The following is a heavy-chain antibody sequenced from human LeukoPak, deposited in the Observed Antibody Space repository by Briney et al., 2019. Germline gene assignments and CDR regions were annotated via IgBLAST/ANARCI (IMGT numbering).Heavy chain of an antibody. J-gene: IGHJ6*03. CDR3: AKRLSFCSSTSCYPYYYYYYYMDV. Sequence: GGSLRLSCAASGFTFDDYGMSWVRQAPGKGLEWVSGITWNGDSPGYADSVRGRFTISRDNAKNSLYLQMNSLRAEDTAVYYRAKRLSFCSSTSCYPYYYYYYYMDVWGKGTTVTVSS. D-gene: IGHD2-2*01. V-gene: IGHV3-20*04. CDR1: GFTFDDYG. CDR2: ITWNGDSP.